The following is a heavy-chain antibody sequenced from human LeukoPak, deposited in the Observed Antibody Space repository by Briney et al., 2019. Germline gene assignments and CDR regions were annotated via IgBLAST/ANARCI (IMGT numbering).Heavy chain of an antibody. CDR1: GFTFSNYA. J-gene: IGHJ4*02. V-gene: IGHV3-23*01. CDR3: AKRNYYFDY. CDR2: ISDSGGST. D-gene: IGHD1-14*01. Sequence: GGSLRLSCAASGFTFSNYAMSWVRQAPGKGLEWVSSISDSGGSTYYADSVKGWFTISRDNSKNTLYLQMNSLRAEDTAVYYCAKRNYYFDYWGQGTLVAVSS.